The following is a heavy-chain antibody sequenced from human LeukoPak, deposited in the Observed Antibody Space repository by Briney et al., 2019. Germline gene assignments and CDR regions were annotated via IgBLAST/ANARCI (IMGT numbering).Heavy chain of an antibody. J-gene: IGHJ5*02. CDR3: TRDFDAAPGS. V-gene: IGHV3-74*01. D-gene: IGHD3-9*01. CDR1: GFTFSSYW. Sequence: GGSLRLSCAASGFTFSSYWMHWVRQAPGKGLVWVSRINGDGSRTNCADSVKGRFTISRDNAENTLYLQMNSLRVEDTAVYYCTRDFDAAPGSWGQGTLVTVSS. CDR2: INGDGSRT.